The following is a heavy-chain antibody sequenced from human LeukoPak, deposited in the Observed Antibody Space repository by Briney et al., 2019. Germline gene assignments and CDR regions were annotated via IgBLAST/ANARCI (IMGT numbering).Heavy chain of an antibody. CDR1: GFTFDDYA. Sequence: GSLRLSCAASGFTFDDYAMHWVRQAPGKGLEWVSLISGDGGSTYYADSVKGRFTISRDNSKNSLYLQMNSLRTEDTALYYCAKDSTNHGYYYYYYMDVWGKGTTVTVSS. D-gene: IGHD1-14*01. CDR3: AKDSTNHGYYYYYYMDV. V-gene: IGHV3-43*02. J-gene: IGHJ6*03. CDR2: ISGDGGST.